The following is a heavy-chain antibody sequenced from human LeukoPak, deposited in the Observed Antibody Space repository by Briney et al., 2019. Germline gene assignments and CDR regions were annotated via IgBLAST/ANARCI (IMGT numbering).Heavy chain of an antibody. CDR3: AKSGCSSSSCPGFL. D-gene: IGHD2-2*01. V-gene: IGHV4-61*02. J-gene: IGHJ4*02. CDR1: GGSISSGYNY. CDR2: IYTSGTT. Sequence: SQTLSLTCTVSGGSISSGYNYWSWIRQPAGKGVEWIGRIYTSGTTNYNPSLKSRVTISQDTSNNQFSLKLRSVTAAGTAVYYCAKSGCSSSSCPGFLWGQGTLVTVSS.